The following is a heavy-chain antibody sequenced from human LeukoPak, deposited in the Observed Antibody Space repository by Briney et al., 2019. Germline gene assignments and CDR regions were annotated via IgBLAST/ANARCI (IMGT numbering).Heavy chain of an antibody. CDR1: GGSISSSSYY. CDR3: ASSGKSGSYRILVDY. D-gene: IGHD3-10*01. CDR2: IYYSGST. V-gene: IGHV4-39*01. J-gene: IGHJ4*02. Sequence: SETLSLTCTVSGGSISSSSYYWGWIRQPPGKGLEWIGSIYYSGSTYYNPSLKSRVTISVDTSKNQFSLKLSSVTAADTAVYYCASSGKSGSYRILVDYWGQGTLVTVSS.